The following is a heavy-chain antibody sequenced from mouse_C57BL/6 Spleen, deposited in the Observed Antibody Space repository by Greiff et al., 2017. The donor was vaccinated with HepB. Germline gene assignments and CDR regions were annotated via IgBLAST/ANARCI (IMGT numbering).Heavy chain of an antibody. V-gene: IGHV1-82*01. CDR2: IYPGDGDT. Sequence: VQLQQSGPELVKPGASVKISCKASGYAFSSSWMNWVKQRPGKGLEWIGRIYPGDGDTNYNGKFKGKATQTADKSSSTAYMQLSSLTSEDSAFYFCARSDYGSREDWYFDVWGTRTTVTVSS. CDR1: GYAFSSSW. CDR3: ARSDYGSREDWYFDV. D-gene: IGHD1-1*01. J-gene: IGHJ1*03.